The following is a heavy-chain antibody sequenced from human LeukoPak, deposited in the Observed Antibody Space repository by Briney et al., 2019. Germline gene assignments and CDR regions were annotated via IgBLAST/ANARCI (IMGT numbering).Heavy chain of an antibody. Sequence: GGSLRLSCAASGFTFDDYAMHWVRQAPGKGLVWVSRINSDGSSTSYADSVKGRFTIFRDSAKNTVYLQMNSLRAEDTAVYYCASAEDRSYTWSVAFDIWGQGTMVTVSS. J-gene: IGHJ3*02. CDR3: ASAEDRSYTWSVAFDI. V-gene: IGHV3-74*01. CDR2: INSDGSST. D-gene: IGHD1-26*01. CDR1: GFTFDDYA.